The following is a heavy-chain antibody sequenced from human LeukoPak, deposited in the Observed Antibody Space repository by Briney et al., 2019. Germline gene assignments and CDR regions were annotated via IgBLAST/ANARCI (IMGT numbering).Heavy chain of an antibody. V-gene: IGHV3-30*02. CDR3: AKDRVLRYFDWLFDLDY. Sequence: GGSLRLSCAASGFTFRSYGVHWVRQAPGKGLEWVAFIRYDGSNKYYADSVKGRLTISRDNSKNTLYLQMNSLRADDTAVYYCAKDRVLRYFDWLFDLDYWGQGTLVTVSS. J-gene: IGHJ4*02. CDR1: GFTFRSYG. D-gene: IGHD3-9*01. CDR2: IRYDGSNK.